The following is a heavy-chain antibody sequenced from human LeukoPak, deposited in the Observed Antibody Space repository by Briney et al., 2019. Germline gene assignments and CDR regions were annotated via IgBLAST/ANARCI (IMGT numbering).Heavy chain of an antibody. Sequence: GQSLKISCKGSGYSFTNYWIGWVRQMPGKGLEWVGFIYPGDSGTRYSPSFQGQVTISADKSITTAYLQWSSLKASDTAIYYCARPGNTGTDYFQFWGQGTLVTVSS. J-gene: IGHJ4*02. V-gene: IGHV5-51*01. CDR2: IYPGDSGT. CDR1: GYSFTNYW. D-gene: IGHD1-7*01. CDR3: ARPGNTGTDYFQF.